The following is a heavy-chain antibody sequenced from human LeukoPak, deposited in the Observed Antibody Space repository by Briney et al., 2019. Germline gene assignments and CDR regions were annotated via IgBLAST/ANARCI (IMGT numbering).Heavy chain of an antibody. CDR3: ARGVFDPRIYYYYGMDV. CDR1: GFTFSSYA. CDR2: ISYDGSNK. V-gene: IGHV3-30-3*01. D-gene: IGHD3-10*01. J-gene: IGHJ6*02. Sequence: GRSLRLSCAASGFTFSSYAMHWVRQAPGKGLEWVAVISYDGSNKYYADSVKGRFTISRDNSKNTLYLQMNSLRAEDTAVYYCARGVFDPRIYYYYGMDVWGQGTTVTVSS.